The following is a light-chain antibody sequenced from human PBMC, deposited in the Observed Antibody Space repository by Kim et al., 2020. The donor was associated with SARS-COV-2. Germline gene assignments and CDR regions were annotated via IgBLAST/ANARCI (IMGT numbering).Light chain of an antibody. Sequence: ELVMTQSPATLSVSPGERATLSCRASQSVSSNLAWYQQKPGQAPRLLIYGASTRATGIPARFSGSGSGTEFTLTISSLQSEDFAVYYCQQYNIWPPLTFGGGNKVYIK. V-gene: IGKV3-15*01. CDR3: QQYNIWPPLT. J-gene: IGKJ4*01. CDR2: GAS. CDR1: QSVSSN.